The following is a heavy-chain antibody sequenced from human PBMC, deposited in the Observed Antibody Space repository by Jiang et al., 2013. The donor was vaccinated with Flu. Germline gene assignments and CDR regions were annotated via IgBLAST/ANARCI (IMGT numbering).Heavy chain of an antibody. CDR3: ARVGAGAYYDILTGYSYYGMDV. CDR1: FSSYA. CDR2: IIPIFGTA. D-gene: IGHD3-9*01. Sequence: FSSYAISWVRQAPGQGLEWMGGIIPIFGTANYAQKFQGRVTITADESTSTAYMELSSLRSEDTAVYYCARVGAGAYYDILTGYSYYGMDVWGQGTTVTVSS. V-gene: IGHV1-69*01. J-gene: IGHJ6*02.